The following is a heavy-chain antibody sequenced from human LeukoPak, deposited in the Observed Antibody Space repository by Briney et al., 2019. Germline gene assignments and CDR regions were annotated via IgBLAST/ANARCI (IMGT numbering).Heavy chain of an antibody. V-gene: IGHV3-33*01. D-gene: IGHD3-10*01. J-gene: IGHJ5*01. CDR3: ARDGSGLAVRGWFDF. Sequence: GGSLRLSCVASGFALNKYGVHWVRQAPGKGLEWVAVIWYNGSYEYYADSVEGRLAISRDNDKNTVNLQMNSLRVEDTAVYYCARDGSGLAVRGWFDFWGRGTVVTVSS. CDR1: GFALNKYG. CDR2: IWYNGSYE.